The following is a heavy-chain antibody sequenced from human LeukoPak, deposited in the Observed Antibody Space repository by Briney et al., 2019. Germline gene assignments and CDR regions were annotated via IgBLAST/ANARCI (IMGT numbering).Heavy chain of an antibody. CDR1: GFTFSSYD. Sequence: PGGSLRLSCAASGFTFSSYDMPWVRQAPGKGLEWVALIWYDGSNKYYADSVKGRFTISRDNSKNTLYLQMNSLRAEDTAVYYCARDHYSSGWPHDYWGQGTLVTVSS. CDR2: IWYDGSNK. V-gene: IGHV3-33*08. D-gene: IGHD6-19*01. CDR3: ARDHYSSGWPHDY. J-gene: IGHJ4*02.